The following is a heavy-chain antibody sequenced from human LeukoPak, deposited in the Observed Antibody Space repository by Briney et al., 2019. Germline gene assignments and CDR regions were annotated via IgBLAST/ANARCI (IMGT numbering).Heavy chain of an antibody. CDR1: GFTFTTSN. CDR2: ISGSSSTI. D-gene: IGHD3-10*01. J-gene: IGHJ4*02. Sequence: GGSLRLSCAASGFTFTTSNMNWVRQAPGKGLEWVSYISGSSSTIYYADSVKGRFTISRDNAKNSLYLQMNSLRAEDTALYYCAKDRGSGSYYNLGAKDYWGQGTLVTVSS. V-gene: IGHV3-48*04. CDR3: AKDRGSGSYYNLGAKDY.